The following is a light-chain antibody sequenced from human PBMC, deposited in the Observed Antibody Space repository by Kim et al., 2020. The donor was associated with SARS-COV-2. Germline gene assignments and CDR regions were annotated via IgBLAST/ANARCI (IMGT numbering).Light chain of an antibody. CDR1: QSVTTF. J-gene: IGKJ4*01. V-gene: IGKV3-11*01. CDR3: QQRSNWLT. Sequence: EIVLTQSPATLSLSPGDRATLSCRASQSVTTFLAWLQQKPGQAPRLLIYQASKRATGIPARFSGSGSGTDFTLTISSLEPEYFAVYYCQQRSNWLTFGGGTKVDIK. CDR2: QAS.